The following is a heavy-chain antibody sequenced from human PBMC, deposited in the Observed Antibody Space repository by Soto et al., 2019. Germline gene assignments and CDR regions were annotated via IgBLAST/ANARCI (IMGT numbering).Heavy chain of an antibody. CDR2: ISYDGSKK. CDR1: GFTFSSYG. CDR3: ASLPALSMASAGNHY. Sequence: PGGSLRLSCAASGFTFSSYGMDWVRQAPGKGLEWVAVISYDGSKKYYADSVKGRFTTSRDNSKNALYLQMNSLRAEDTAVYYCASLPALSMASAGNHYWGQGTLVTVSS. J-gene: IGHJ4*02. V-gene: IGHV3-30*03. D-gene: IGHD6-13*01.